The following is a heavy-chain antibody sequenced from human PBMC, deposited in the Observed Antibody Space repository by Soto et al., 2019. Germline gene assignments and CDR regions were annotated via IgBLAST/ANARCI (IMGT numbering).Heavy chain of an antibody. J-gene: IGHJ3*02. Sequence: ASVKVSCKASGYTFTSYYMHWVRQAPGQGLERMGIINPSGGSTSYAQKFQGRVTMTRDTSTSTVYMELSSLRSEDTAVYYCARDWGYCQESSRWHYAFDIWGQGTMVTV. CDR1: GYTFTSYY. CDR2: INPSGGST. V-gene: IGHV1-46*01. CDR3: ARDWGYCQESSRWHYAFDI. D-gene: IGHD6-13*01.